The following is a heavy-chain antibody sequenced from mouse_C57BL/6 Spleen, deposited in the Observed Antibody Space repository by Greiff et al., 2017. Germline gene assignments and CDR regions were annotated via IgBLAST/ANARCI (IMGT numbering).Heavy chain of an antibody. J-gene: IGHJ4*01. CDR2: INPSTGGT. CDR3: ARGTTVVEGAMDY. CDR1: GYSFTGYY. Sequence: VQLKESGPELVKPGASVKISCKASGYSFTGYYMNWVKQSPEKSLEWIGEINPSTGGTTYNQKFKAKATLTVDKSSSTAYMQLKSLTSEDSAVYYCARGTTVVEGAMDYWGQGTSVTVSS. D-gene: IGHD1-1*01. V-gene: IGHV1-42*01.